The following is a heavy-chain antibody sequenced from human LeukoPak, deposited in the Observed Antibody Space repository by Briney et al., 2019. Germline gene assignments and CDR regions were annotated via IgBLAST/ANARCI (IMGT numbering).Heavy chain of an antibody. V-gene: IGHV3-53*01. CDR3: AREGSDGYNYAFDY. CDR1: GFTVSSNY. D-gene: IGHD5-24*01. Sequence: PGGSLRLSCAASGFTVSSNYMSWVRQAPGKGLEWVSVIYSGGSTYYADSVKGRFTISRDNSKNTLYLQMNSLRAEDTAVYYCAREGSDGYNYAFDYWGQGTLVTVSS. CDR2: IYSGGST. J-gene: IGHJ4*02.